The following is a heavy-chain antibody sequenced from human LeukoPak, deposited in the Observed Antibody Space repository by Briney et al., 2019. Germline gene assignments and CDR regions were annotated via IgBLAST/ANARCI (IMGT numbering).Heavy chain of an antibody. D-gene: IGHD2-15*01. V-gene: IGHV3-15*01. Sequence: GGSLRLSCAASGFTFSNAWMSWVRQAPGKGLEWVGRIKSKTDGGTTDYAAPVKGRFTISRDDSKNTLYLQMNSLKTEDTAVYYCTTDPTIVVVVAASGYWGQGTLVTVSS. J-gene: IGHJ4*02. CDR3: TTDPTIVVVVAASGY. CDR2: IKSKTDGGTT. CDR1: GFTFSNAW.